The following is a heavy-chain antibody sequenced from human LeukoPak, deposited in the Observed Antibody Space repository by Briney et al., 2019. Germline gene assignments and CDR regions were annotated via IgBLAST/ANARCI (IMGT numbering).Heavy chain of an antibody. Sequence: PGVSLRLSCAASGFTVSSNYMSWVRQAPGKGLEWVSVIYPGGNTYYADSVKGRFTVSRDNSKNTLYLQMNSQRAEDTAVYYCASPRSGQSFDIWGQGTMVTVSS. CDR1: GFTVSSNY. V-gene: IGHV3-53*01. CDR3: ASPRSGQSFDI. CDR2: IYPGGNT. J-gene: IGHJ3*02. D-gene: IGHD6-19*01.